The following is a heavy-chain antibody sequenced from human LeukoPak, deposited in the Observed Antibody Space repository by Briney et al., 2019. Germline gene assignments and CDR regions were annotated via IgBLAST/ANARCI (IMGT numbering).Heavy chain of an antibody. CDR1: GGSISSSNYY. Sequence: SETLSLTCTVSGGSISSSNYYWSWIRQPAGKGLEWIGRISSSGSTNYNPSLKSRVTISVDTSKNQFSLKLSSVTAADTAVYFCARGPYSYDSSGAFDIWGQGTMVTVSS. J-gene: IGHJ3*02. CDR2: ISSSGST. V-gene: IGHV4-61*02. CDR3: ARGPYSYDSSGAFDI. D-gene: IGHD3-22*01.